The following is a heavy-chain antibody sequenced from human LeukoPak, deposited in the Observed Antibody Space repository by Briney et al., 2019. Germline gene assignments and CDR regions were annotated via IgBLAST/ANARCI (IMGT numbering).Heavy chain of an antibody. CDR3: ARELGYGSGSYDYYYYGMDV. V-gene: IGHV1-69*01. CDR1: GGTFSSYA. CDR2: IIPIFGTA. J-gene: IGHJ6*04. D-gene: IGHD3-10*01. Sequence: GSSVKVSCKASGGTFSSYAISWVRQAPGQGLEWMGGIIPIFGTANYAQKFQGRVTITADESTSTAYMELSSLRSEDTAVYYCARELGYGSGSYDYYYYGMDVRGKGTTVTVSS.